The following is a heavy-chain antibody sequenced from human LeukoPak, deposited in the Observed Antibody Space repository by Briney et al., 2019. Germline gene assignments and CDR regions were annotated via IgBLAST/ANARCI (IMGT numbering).Heavy chain of an antibody. CDR2: FIPFSGTS. V-gene: IGHV1-69*05. D-gene: IGHD5-12*01. CDR3: ARIEDSTHGLLDY. J-gene: IGHJ4*02. CDR1: GGSFNNYA. Sequence: GASVKVSCKAPGGSFNNYAISWVRQAPGHGLEWMGRFIPFSGTSDYAHKFQARVTITMDESTAYMELSSLRPGDTAVYYCARIEDSTHGLLDYWGQGTLVTVSS.